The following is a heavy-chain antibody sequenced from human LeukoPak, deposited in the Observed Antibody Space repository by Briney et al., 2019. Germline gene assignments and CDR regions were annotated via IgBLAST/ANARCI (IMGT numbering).Heavy chain of an antibody. V-gene: IGHV3-7*01. Sequence: PGGSLRLSCAASGFTFSSYWMSWVRQAPGKGLEWVANIKQDGSEKYYVDSVKGRFTISRDNAKNSLYLQMNSLRAEDTAVYYCARRIVAASQSPLCWFDPWGQGTLVTVSS. CDR2: IKQDGSEK. D-gene: IGHD2-15*01. CDR3: ARRIVAASQSPLCWFDP. J-gene: IGHJ5*02. CDR1: GFTFSSYW.